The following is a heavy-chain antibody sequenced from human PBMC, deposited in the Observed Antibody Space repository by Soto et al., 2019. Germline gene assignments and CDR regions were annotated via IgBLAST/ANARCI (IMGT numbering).Heavy chain of an antibody. CDR1: GGSVSSDSYY. J-gene: IGHJ4*02. Sequence: SETLSLTCTVSGGSVSSDSYYWGWIRQPPGEGLDWIGHIYHSGYTSYNPSLKSRVTISIDTSKNQFFLKLSSVTAADTAVYYCARAGQMATPSDYWGQGTLVTVSS. D-gene: IGHD5-12*01. CDR2: IYHSGYT. CDR3: ARAGQMATPSDY. V-gene: IGHV4-61*01.